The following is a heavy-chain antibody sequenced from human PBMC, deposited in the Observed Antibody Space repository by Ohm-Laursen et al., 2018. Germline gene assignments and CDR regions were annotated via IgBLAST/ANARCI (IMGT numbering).Heavy chain of an antibody. CDR3: VLYSSFSVS. CDR2: IYYNGNP. J-gene: IGHJ5*02. V-gene: IGHV4-59*08. D-gene: IGHD6-6*01. CDR1: GGSISSYY. Sequence: SDTLSLTCIVSGGSISSYYWGWIRQPAGKGLEWIGYIYYNGNPRYNPSLESRVTISVDPSKNQFSLKLNSVTAADTALYYCVLYSSFSVSWGQGTLVTVSS.